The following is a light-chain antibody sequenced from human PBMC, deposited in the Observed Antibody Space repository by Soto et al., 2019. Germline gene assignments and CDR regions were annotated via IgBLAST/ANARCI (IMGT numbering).Light chain of an antibody. CDR3: QSYDSSLSAHVV. CDR1: SSNIGAGYD. V-gene: IGLV1-40*01. Sequence: QLVLTQQPSVSGAPGQRVTISCTGSSSNIGAGYDVHWYHQLPGTAPKLLIYCNSNRPSGVPDRFSGSKSGTSASLAITGLQAEDEADYYSQSYDSSLSAHVVFGGGTKVTVL. CDR2: CNS. J-gene: IGLJ2*01.